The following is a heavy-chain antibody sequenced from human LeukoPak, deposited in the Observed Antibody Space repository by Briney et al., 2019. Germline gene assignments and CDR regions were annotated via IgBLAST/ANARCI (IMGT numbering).Heavy chain of an antibody. Sequence: ASVKVSCKASGYTFTSYDINWVRQATGQGLEWMGWMNPNSGNTGYAQKFQGRVTITADESTSTAYMELSSLRSEDTAVYYCARPNYYGDYEGLSYWGQGTLVTVSS. CDR1: GYTFTSYD. CDR3: ARPNYYGDYEGLSY. J-gene: IGHJ4*02. CDR2: MNPNSGNT. D-gene: IGHD4-17*01. V-gene: IGHV1-8*01.